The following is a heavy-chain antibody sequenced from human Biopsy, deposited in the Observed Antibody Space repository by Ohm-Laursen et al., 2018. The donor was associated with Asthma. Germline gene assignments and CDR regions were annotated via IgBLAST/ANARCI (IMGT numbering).Heavy chain of an antibody. V-gene: IGHV3-30*18. Sequence: SLRLSCTASGFSFNSYGMHWARQAPGKGLEWVAVMSFDGRQTYYADSVKGRFTISRDNSKNTLYPQMNSLRAEDTAVYYCAKERYYDFWSGYPIWGQGTMVTVSS. D-gene: IGHD3-3*01. J-gene: IGHJ3*02. CDR3: AKERYYDFWSGYPI. CDR1: GFSFNSYG. CDR2: MSFDGRQT.